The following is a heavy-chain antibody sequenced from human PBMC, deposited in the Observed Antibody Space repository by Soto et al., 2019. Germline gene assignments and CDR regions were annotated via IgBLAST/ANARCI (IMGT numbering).Heavy chain of an antibody. V-gene: IGHV4-38-2*01. CDR2: LYHSGST. CDR3: ARMYGYSYGYLDY. CDR1: GYSISSGYY. Sequence: PSETLSLTCAVSGYSISSGYYWGWSRQPPGKGVEGIGSLYHSGSTSYNPSLKSRVTISGDTSKNQFSLKLTSVTAADTAVYYCARMYGYSYGYLDYWGPGTLVTVSS. J-gene: IGHJ4*02. D-gene: IGHD5-18*01.